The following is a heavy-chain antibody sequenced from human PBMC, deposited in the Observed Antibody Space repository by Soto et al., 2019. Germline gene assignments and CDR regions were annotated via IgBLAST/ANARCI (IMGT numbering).Heavy chain of an antibody. D-gene: IGHD2-21*01. V-gene: IGHV3-23*01. CDR3: AMRPEYYGRFFRNFDY. CDR1: GFSFSSYD. J-gene: IGHJ4*02. CDR2: VSGSGEST. Sequence: EVPVLESGGGLVRPGGSLSLSCAASGFSFSSYDMSWVRQAPGTGLEWVSTVSGSGESTYYTDSVKGRFTISRDNSKHTVYLDMCRLRAEDTAVYYCAMRPEYYGRFFRNFDYWVQGSLVNAS.